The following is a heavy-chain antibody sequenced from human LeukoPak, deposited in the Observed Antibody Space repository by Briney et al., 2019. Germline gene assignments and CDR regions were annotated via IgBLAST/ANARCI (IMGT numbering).Heavy chain of an antibody. CDR3: ATSRTPRDYYDSSGYRPYYFDY. CDR1: GYTFTGYY. D-gene: IGHD3-22*01. V-gene: IGHV1-2*06. Sequence: ASVKVSCKASGYTFTGYYMHWVRQAPGQGLEWMGRINPNSGGTNYAQKFQGRVTMTEDTSTDTAYMELSSLRSEDTAVYYCATSRTPRDYYDSSGYRPYYFDYWGQGTLVTVSS. CDR2: INPNSGGT. J-gene: IGHJ4*02.